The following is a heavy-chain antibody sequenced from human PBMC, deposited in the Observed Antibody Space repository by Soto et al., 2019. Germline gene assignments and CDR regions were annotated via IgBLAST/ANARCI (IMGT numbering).Heavy chain of an antibody. Sequence: EVQLLESGGGLVQPGGSLRLSCAASGFTFSNYAVTWVRQAPGKGLEWVSTISGSGGSTYYADSVKGRFTISRDNSKNTLYLQMNSLRAEDTGVYYCATDQGSSWYEIDYWGQGTLVTVSS. J-gene: IGHJ4*02. D-gene: IGHD6-13*01. CDR3: ATDQGSSWYEIDY. CDR2: ISGSGGST. V-gene: IGHV3-23*01. CDR1: GFTFSNYA.